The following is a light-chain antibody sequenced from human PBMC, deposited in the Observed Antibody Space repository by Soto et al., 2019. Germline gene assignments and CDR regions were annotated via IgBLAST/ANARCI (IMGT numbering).Light chain of an antibody. Sequence: DIQMTQSPSSLSASLGDRVTITCRASQNINKYLNWYQHKPGKAPSLLIYAASSLHTGVPRRFSGSGAGTYFTLTIASLQHEDLATYYYQQTYSAPGTFGRGTKVEIK. CDR1: QNINKY. CDR3: QQTYSAPGT. CDR2: AAS. J-gene: IGKJ1*01. V-gene: IGKV1-39*01.